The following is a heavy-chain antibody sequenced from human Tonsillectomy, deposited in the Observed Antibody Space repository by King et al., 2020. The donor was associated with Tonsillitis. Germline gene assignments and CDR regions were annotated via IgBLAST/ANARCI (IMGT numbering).Heavy chain of an antibody. V-gene: IGHV1-46*03. D-gene: IGHD3-22*01. Sequence: VQLVQSGAEVKKPGASVKVSCKASGYTFTSYYVHWVRQAPGQGLEWMGIINPSGGSTSYAQKFQDRVTMTRDTSTTTGYMDLSSLRSEDTAVYYCARELRYDSGHYPSAVTLAYYFYGMDVWGQGTTVTVSS. CDR2: INPSGGST. CDR3: ARELRYDSGHYPSAVTLAYYFYGMDV. J-gene: IGHJ6*02. CDR1: GYTFTSYY.